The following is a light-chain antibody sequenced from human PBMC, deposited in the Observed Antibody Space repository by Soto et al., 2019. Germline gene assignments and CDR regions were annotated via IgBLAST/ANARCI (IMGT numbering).Light chain of an antibody. CDR1: QAINTY. Sequence: DIQMTQSPSFLSASVGDRVTISCRASQAINTYLNWYQQKPGKAPKHLIYGTSDLQNGVPSRFSGRGSGTDFTLTISSLQPEDFATYYCQQSYSTLLITFGQGTRLEV. V-gene: IGKV1-39*01. CDR3: QQSYSTLLIT. J-gene: IGKJ5*01. CDR2: GTS.